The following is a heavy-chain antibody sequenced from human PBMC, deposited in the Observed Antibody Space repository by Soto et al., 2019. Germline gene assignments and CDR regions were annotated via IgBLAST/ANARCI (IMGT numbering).Heavy chain of an antibody. D-gene: IGHD3-10*01. Sequence: QVQLVESGGGVVQPGRSLRLSCAASGFTFSSYGMHWVRQAPGKGLEWVAVIWYDGSNKYYADSVKGRFTISRDNSKNMLYLQMNSLRVEDTAVYYCARDRDTMVRDYYGMDVWGQGTTVTVSS. CDR3: ARDRDTMVRDYYGMDV. V-gene: IGHV3-33*01. CDR1: GFTFSSYG. CDR2: IWYDGSNK. J-gene: IGHJ6*02.